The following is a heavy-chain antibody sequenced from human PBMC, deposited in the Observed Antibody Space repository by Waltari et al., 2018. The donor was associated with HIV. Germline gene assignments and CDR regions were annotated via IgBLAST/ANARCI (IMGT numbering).Heavy chain of an antibody. D-gene: IGHD3-10*01. V-gene: IGHV1-3*01. CDR2: INAGKGNT. Sequence: QVQLVQSGAEVKKPGASVKVSCKASGYTFTSYAMHWVRQAPGQRLEGKGWINAGKGNTKYSQKFQGRGTITRDTSAGTAYMELSSLRSEDTAVYYCARTSPPEYYYGSGSYPGYFDYWGQGTLVTVSS. CDR1: GYTFTSYA. J-gene: IGHJ4*02. CDR3: ARTSPPEYYYGSGSYPGYFDY.